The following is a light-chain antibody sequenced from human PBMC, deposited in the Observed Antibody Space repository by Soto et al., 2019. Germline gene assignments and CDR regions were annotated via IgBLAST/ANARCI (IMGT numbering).Light chain of an antibody. Sequence: EIVMTQSPATLSVSPGERATLACRTSQTVLTNLAWYQQKPGQAPRVLVYGASTRATGIPASFSGSGAGTEFTLTISSLQSEDFAVYYCQQYNNWPITFGQGTRLEIK. CDR1: QTVLTN. J-gene: IGKJ5*01. CDR3: QQYNNWPIT. V-gene: IGKV3D-15*01. CDR2: GAS.